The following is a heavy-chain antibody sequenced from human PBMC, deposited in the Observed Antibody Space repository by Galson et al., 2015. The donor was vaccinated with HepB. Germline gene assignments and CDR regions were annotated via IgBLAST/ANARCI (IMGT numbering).Heavy chain of an antibody. V-gene: IGHV5-10-1*01. CDR1: GYSFASYW. D-gene: IGHD2-2*01. J-gene: IGHJ4*02. Sequence: QSGAEVKKPGESLRISCKGSGYSFASYWISWVRQMPGKGLEWMGRIDPSDSYTNYSPSFQGHVTISADKSISTAYLQWSSLEASDTAMYYCARERYCSSTSCYVGALDYWGQGTLVTVSS. CDR3: ARERYCSSTSCYVGALDY. CDR2: IDPSDSYT.